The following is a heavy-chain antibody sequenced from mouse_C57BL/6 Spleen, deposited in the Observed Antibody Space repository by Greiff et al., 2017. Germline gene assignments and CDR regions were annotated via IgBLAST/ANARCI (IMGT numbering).Heavy chain of an antibody. CDR3: TRSWGSYLAWFAG. V-gene: IGHV1-15*01. D-gene: IGHD1-1*02. Sequence: QVQLQQSGAELVRPGASVTLSCTASGYTFTDYEMHWVKQTPVHGLEWIGAIDPETGGTAYNQKFKGKAILTADKSSSTAYMELRSLTSEDSAVYYCTRSWGSYLAWFAGWGQATLVTVAA. CDR1: GYTFTDYE. CDR2: IDPETGGT. J-gene: IGHJ3*01.